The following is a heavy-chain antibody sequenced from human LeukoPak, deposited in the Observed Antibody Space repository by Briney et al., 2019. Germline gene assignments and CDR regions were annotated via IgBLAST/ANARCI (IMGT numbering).Heavy chain of an antibody. Sequence: GGSLRLSCAASGFTFSSYGMHWVRQAPGKGLEWVAFIRYDGSNKYYADSVKGRFTISRDNSKNTLYLQMNSLRAEDTAVYYCARARTLRAAAGIWFDPWGQGTLVTVSS. CDR1: GFTFSSYG. CDR3: ARARTLRAAAGIWFDP. D-gene: IGHD6-13*01. V-gene: IGHV3-30*02. J-gene: IGHJ5*02. CDR2: IRYDGSNK.